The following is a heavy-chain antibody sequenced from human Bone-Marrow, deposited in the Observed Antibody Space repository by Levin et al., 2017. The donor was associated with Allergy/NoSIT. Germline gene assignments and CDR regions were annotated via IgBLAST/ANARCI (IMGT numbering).Heavy chain of an antibody. V-gene: IGHV3-23*01. CDR2: ISGSGGST. Sequence: GGSLRLSCAASGFTFSSYAMSWVRQAPGKGLEWVSAISGSGGSTYYADSVKGRFTISRDNSKNTLYLQMNSLRAEDTAVYYCASAKQQPYHYFDYWGQGTLVTVSS. D-gene: IGHD6-13*01. CDR1: GFTFSSYA. J-gene: IGHJ4*02. CDR3: ASAKQQPYHYFDY.